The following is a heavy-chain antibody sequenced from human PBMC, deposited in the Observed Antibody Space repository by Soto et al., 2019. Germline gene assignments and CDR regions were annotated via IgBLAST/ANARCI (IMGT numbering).Heavy chain of an antibody. D-gene: IGHD3-22*01. CDR1: GFTFRTYS. J-gene: IGHJ3*01. CDR2: ISGSGTAT. V-gene: IGHV3-23*01. CDR3: AKTRLYDNNDYHRDGFDV. Sequence: EVKLLESGGGLVQPGGSLRLSCAASGFTFRTYSMSWVRQAPRKGLEWVSGISGSGTATYYTDSVKGRFTVSRDNSKDTVFLQMNTVRVEDTAVYYCAKTRLYDNNDYHRDGFDVWGPGTVVTVS.